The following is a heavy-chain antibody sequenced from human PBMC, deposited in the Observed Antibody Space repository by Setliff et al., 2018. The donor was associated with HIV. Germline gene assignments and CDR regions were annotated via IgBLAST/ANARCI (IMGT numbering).Heavy chain of an antibody. J-gene: IGHJ5*02. CDR3: AGSYGSGSYNNWFDP. D-gene: IGHD3-10*01. Sequence: PSETLSLTCTVSGGSISSYYWSWIRQPPGKGLEWIGYIYYSGSTNYNPSLKSRVTISVGTSKNQFSLKLSSVTAADTAVYYCAGSYGSGSYNNWFDPWGQGTLVTVSS. V-gene: IGHV4-59*01. CDR1: GGSISSYY. CDR2: IYYSGST.